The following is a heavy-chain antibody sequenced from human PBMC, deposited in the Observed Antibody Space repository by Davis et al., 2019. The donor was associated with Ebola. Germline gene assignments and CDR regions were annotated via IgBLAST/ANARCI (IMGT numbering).Heavy chain of an antibody. D-gene: IGHD5-12*01. CDR1: GYTFTGYY. CDR2: IIPIFGTA. V-gene: IGHV1-69*06. J-gene: IGHJ4*02. CDR3: ARDRYSGYDSYYFDY. Sequence: SVQVSCKASGYTFTGYYMHWVRQAPGQGLEWMGGIIPIFGTANYAQKFQGRVTITADKSTSTAYMELSSLRSEDTAVYYCARDRYSGYDSYYFDYWGQGTLVTVSS.